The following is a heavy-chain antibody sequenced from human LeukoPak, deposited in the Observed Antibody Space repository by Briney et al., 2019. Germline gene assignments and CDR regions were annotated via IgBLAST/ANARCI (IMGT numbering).Heavy chain of an antibody. CDR2: IWYDGSNK. Sequence: GGSLRLSCAASGSTFSSYGMHWVRQAPGKGLEWVAVIWYDGSNKFYADSVKGRFTISRDNSNDTLYLQMNSLRAEDTAVYYCARDTENAFDIWGQGTLVTVSS. V-gene: IGHV3-33*01. CDR3: ARDTENAFDI. CDR1: GSTFSSYG. D-gene: IGHD4-17*01. J-gene: IGHJ3*02.